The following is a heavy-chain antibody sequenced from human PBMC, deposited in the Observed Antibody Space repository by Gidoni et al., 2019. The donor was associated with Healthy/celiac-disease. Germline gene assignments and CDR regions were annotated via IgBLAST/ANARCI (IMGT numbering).Heavy chain of an antibody. CDR2: ISWNSGSI. CDR1: GFTFDDYA. D-gene: IGHD3-3*01. Sequence: EVQLVESGGGLVQPGRSLRLSCAASGFTFDDYAMHWVRQAPGKGLEWVSGISWNSGSIGYADSVKGRFTISRDNAKNSLYLQMNSLRAEDTALYYCAKTFPTYYDFWSGSSDAFDIWGQGTMVTVSS. V-gene: IGHV3-9*01. CDR3: AKTFPTYYDFWSGSSDAFDI. J-gene: IGHJ3*02.